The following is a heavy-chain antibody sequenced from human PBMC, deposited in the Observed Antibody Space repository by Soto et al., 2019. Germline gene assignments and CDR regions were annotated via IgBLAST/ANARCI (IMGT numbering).Heavy chain of an antibody. J-gene: IGHJ6*02. V-gene: IGHV4-61*01. CDR1: GGSVSSGSYY. Sequence: PSETLSLTCTVSGGSVSSGSYYWSWIRQPPGKGLEWIGYIYYSGSTNYNPSLKSRVTISVDTSKNQFSLKLSSVTAADTAVYYCARDRLGYCSGGSCYYYGMDVWGQGTTVTVSS. CDR2: IYYSGST. CDR3: ARDRLGYCSGGSCYYYGMDV. D-gene: IGHD2-15*01.